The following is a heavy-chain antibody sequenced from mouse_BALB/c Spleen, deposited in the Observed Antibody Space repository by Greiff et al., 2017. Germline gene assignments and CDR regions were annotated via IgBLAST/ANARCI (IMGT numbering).Heavy chain of an antibody. CDR3: ARFYRYDEAMDY. D-gene: IGHD2-14*01. J-gene: IGHJ4*01. CDR1: GYSFTSYY. V-gene: IGHV1S135*01. CDR2: IDPFNGGT. Sequence: VQLQQSGPELMKPGASVKISCKASGYSFTSYYMHWVKQSHGKSLEWIGYIDPFNGGTSYNQKFKGKATLTVDKSSSTAYMHLSSLTSEDSAVYYCARFYRYDEAMDYWGQGTSVTVSS.